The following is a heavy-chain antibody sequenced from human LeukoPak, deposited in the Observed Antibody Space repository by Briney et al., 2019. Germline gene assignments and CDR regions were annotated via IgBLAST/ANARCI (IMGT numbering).Heavy chain of an antibody. V-gene: IGHV3-30*03. CDR3: ARDHWVTMVRGVIPLYGLDV. D-gene: IGHD3-10*01. CDR1: GFTFSTYA. Sequence: SGRSLRLSCAASGFTFSTYAMHWVRQAPGKGLEWVAVISYVGSNKYYADSVKGRFTISRDNSKSTLYLQMISLRAEDTAVYYCARDHWVTMVRGVIPLYGLDVWGQGSTVTVSS. CDR2: ISYVGSNK. J-gene: IGHJ6*02.